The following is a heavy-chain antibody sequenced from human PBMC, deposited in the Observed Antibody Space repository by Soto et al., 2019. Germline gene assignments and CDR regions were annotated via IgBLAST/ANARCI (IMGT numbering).Heavy chain of an antibody. CDR2: IRAYNGKT. CDR1: GYTFISYG. J-gene: IGHJ3*02. D-gene: IGHD3-22*01. V-gene: IGHV1-18*01. Sequence: QVQLVQSGAEVKKPGASVKVSCKASGYTFISYGISWVRQAPGQGLEWMGWIRAYNGKTNYAQKLQGRVTMTTDTSTSTAYMELRSLRSDDTAVYYCARDSLMIDVIDAFDIWGQGTMVTVSS. CDR3: ARDSLMIDVIDAFDI.